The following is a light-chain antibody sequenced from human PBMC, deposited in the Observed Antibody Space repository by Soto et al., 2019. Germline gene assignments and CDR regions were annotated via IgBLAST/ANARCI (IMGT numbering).Light chain of an antibody. J-gene: IGKJ1*01. CDR3: QQYRSWPRT. CDR2: GAS. CDR1: QTILTN. V-gene: IGKV3-15*01. Sequence: VVMTQSPATLSVSLGERATLCCRASQTILTNLAWYQQKPGQAPRLLIYGASTRATDMPGTFSGRGSGTEFTLTISSLRPEDFAVYYCQQYRSWPRTFGQGTKVDIK.